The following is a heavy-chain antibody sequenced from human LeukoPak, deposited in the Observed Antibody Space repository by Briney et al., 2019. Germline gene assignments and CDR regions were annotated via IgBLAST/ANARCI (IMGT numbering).Heavy chain of an antibody. D-gene: IGHD3-22*01. CDR1: GFTFSTYW. J-gene: IGHJ4*02. CDR2: IKPDGSEK. CDR3: ARTKNSGRYYYFDY. Sequence: GGSLRLSCADSGFTFSTYWMSWLRQVPGKGLEWVANIKPDGSEKCYADSVKGRFSISRDNAKNSLYLQMNNLGAEDTAVYYCARTKNSGRYYYFDYWGPGTLVTVSS. V-gene: IGHV3-7*01.